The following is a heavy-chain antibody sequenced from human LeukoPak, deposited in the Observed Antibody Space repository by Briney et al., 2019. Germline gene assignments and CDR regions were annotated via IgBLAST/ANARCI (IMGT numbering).Heavy chain of an antibody. CDR3: ARAEYYGYFQH. CDR2: INHSGST. D-gene: IGHD4-17*01. V-gene: IGHV4-34*01. J-gene: IGHJ1*01. Sequence: SETLSLTCAVYGGSFSGYYWSWIRQPPGKGLEWIGEINHSGSTNYNPSLKSRVTISVDTSKNQFSLKLSSVTAADTAVYYCARAEYYGYFQHWGQGTLVTVSS. CDR1: GGSFSGYY.